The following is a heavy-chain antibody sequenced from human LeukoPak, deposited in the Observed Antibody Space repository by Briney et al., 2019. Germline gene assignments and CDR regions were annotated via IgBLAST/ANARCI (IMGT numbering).Heavy chain of an antibody. CDR1: GFTFSDYS. V-gene: IGHV3-21*01. CDR3: ARAASRSYYYFDY. CDR2: ISRNSGYI. Sequence: KPGGSLRLSCAASGFTFSDYSMNWVRQAPGKGLKWVSSISRNSGYIYDADSSKGRFTISRDNAKNSLYLQMNSLRAEDTAVYYCARAASRSYYYFDYWGQGALVTVSS. D-gene: IGHD2-21*01. J-gene: IGHJ4*02.